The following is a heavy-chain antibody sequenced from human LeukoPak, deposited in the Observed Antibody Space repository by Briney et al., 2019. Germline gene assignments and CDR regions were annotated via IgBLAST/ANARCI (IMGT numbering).Heavy chain of an antibody. CDR3: AKDPRPGPYYYDSSGSGFDY. D-gene: IGHD3-22*01. J-gene: IGHJ4*02. CDR1: GFTFSSYG. V-gene: IGHV3-30*02. CDR2: IRYDGSNK. Sequence: PGGSLRLSCAASGFTFSSYGMHWVRQAPGKGLEWVAFIRYDGSNKYYADSVKGRFTISRDNSKNTLYLQMNSLRAEDTAVYYCAKDPRPGPYYYDSSGSGFDYWGQGTLVTVSS.